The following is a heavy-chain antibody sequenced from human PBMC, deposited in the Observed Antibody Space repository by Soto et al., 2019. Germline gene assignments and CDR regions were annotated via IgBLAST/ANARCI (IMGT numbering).Heavy chain of an antibody. CDR3: ARDLWGYCGTDCYPLDV. Sequence: TSETLSLTCTVSGGSISGYYWSWIRQPPGKGLEWIGYMYKTGSTVYNPSFKSRVTISVDTSKNQFPLKLNSVTAADTAVYYCARDLWGYCGTDCYPLDVWGQGTTVTVS. CDR1: GGSISGYY. J-gene: IGHJ6*02. D-gene: IGHD2-21*02. CDR2: MYKTGST. V-gene: IGHV4-59*01.